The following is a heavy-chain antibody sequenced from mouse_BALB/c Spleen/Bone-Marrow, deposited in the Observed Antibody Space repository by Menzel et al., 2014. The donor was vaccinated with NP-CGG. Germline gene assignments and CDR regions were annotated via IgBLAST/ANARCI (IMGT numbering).Heavy chain of an antibody. Sequence: QVQLKESGAELVKPGASVKLSCKASGYTFSSYYMYWVKQRPGQGPEWIGEINPSNGGTKFNEKFKSKATLTVDKSSSTAYMQLSSLTSEDSAVYYCTRSNYGYWYFDVWGAGTTVTVSS. J-gene: IGHJ1*01. V-gene: IGHV1S81*02. CDR3: TRSNYGYWYFDV. CDR2: INPSNGGT. CDR1: GYTFSSYY. D-gene: IGHD1-1*01.